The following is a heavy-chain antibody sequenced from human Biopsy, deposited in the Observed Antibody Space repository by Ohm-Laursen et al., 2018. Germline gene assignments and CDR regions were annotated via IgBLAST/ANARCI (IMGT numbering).Heavy chain of an antibody. J-gene: IGHJ5*02. D-gene: IGHD3-22*01. Sequence: SVKVACKASGYTFTGYHVHWVRQAAGQGREWMVWINAKTGDTNYAQKFQGRVTMTRDTSISTAYVDLSSLRSADTAVYFCSRGGYYYDSLAYYYWFDPWGQGTLVTVSS. CDR2: INAKTGDT. CDR3: SRGGYYYDSLAYYYWFDP. V-gene: IGHV1-2*02. CDR1: GYTFTGYH.